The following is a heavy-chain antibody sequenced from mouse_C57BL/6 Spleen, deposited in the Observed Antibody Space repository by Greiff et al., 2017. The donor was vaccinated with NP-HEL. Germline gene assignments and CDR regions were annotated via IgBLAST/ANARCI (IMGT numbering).Heavy chain of an antibody. CDR3: TENLLRGAMDY. D-gene: IGHD1-1*01. CDR2: IRLKSDNYAT. Sequence: VQLKESGGGLVQPGGSMKLSCVASGFTFSNYWMNWVRQSPEQGLEWVAQIRLKSDNYATHYAESVKGRFTISRDDSKSSVYLQMNNLRAEDTGIYYCTENLLRGAMDYWGQGTSVTVSS. CDR1: GFTFSNYW. J-gene: IGHJ4*01. V-gene: IGHV6-3*01.